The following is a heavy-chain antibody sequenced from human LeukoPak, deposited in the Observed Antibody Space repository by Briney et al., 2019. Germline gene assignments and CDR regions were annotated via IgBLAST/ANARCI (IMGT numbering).Heavy chain of an antibody. CDR1: GFTFSSYA. CDR2: ISYDGSIK. CDR3: AREWGSSSEVYDY. Sequence: PGGSLRLSCAASGFTFSSYAMHWVRQAPGKGLEWVAVISYDGSIKYYADSVKGRFTISRDNSKNTLYLQMNSLRAEDTAVYYCAREWGSSSEVYDYWGQGTLVTVSS. J-gene: IGHJ4*02. V-gene: IGHV3-30*04. D-gene: IGHD6-6*01.